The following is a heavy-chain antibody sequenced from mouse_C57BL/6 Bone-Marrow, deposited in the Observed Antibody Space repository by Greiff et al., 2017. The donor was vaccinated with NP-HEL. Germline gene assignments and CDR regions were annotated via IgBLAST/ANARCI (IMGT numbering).Heavy chain of an antibody. J-gene: IGHJ2*01. Sequence: EVQLQQSGPELVKPGASVKISCKASGYTFTDYYMNWVKQSHGKSLEWIGDINPNNGGTSYNQKFKGKATLTVDKSSSTAYMELRSLTSEDSAVYYCARESYYGSSYFFDYWGQGTTLTVSS. D-gene: IGHD1-1*01. CDR3: ARESYYGSSYFFDY. CDR2: INPNNGGT. CDR1: GYTFTDYY. V-gene: IGHV1-26*01.